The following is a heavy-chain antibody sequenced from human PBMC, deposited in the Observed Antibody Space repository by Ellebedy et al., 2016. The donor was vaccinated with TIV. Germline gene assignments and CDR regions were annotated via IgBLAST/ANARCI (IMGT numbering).Heavy chain of an antibody. Sequence: GESLKISXAASGFTFNICGMQWVRQAPGKGLEWVAGISFDGSEKYYGDSVKGRFSISRDNSKNTVFLEMNSLRPDDTAVYYCAKVRMAVPGIDFWGQGTQVNVSS. CDR1: GFTFNICG. J-gene: IGHJ4*02. V-gene: IGHV3-30*18. CDR3: AKVRMAVPGIDF. D-gene: IGHD5-24*01. CDR2: ISFDGSEK.